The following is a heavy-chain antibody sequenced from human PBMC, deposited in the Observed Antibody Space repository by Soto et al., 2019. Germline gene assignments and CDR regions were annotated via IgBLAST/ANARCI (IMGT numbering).Heavy chain of an antibody. CDR1: GGTFSSYA. CDR2: IIPIFGTA. J-gene: IGHJ4*02. V-gene: IGHV1-69*13. Sequence: SVKVSCKASGGTFSSYAISWVRQAPGQGLEWMGGIIPIFGTANYAQKFQGRVTITADESTSTAYMELSSLRSEDTAVYYCARGMYYYDSSGYSHSYYFDYWGQGTLVTV. D-gene: IGHD3-22*01. CDR3: ARGMYYYDSSGYSHSYYFDY.